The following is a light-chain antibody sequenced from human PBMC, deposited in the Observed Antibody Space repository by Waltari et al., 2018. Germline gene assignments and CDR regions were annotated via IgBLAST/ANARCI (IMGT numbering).Light chain of an antibody. Sequence: QSALTQPASVSGSPGQSITISCTGTSSDVGGYNYVSWYHQHPGMAPKLMIVDVSNRPSGVSNRFAGSKSGNTASLTISGLQAEDEADYYCSSYTSSSTSYVFGTGTKVTVL. CDR2: DVS. J-gene: IGLJ1*01. CDR3: SSYTSSSTSYV. CDR1: SSDVGGYNY. V-gene: IGLV2-14*03.